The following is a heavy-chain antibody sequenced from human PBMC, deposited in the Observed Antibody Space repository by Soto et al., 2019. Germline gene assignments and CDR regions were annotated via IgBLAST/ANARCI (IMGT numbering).Heavy chain of an antibody. CDR3: ASDRTYYYECSVNPPAFNGFYP. Sequence: KRSEPLSLTCTVSGGSPSSYYWSWIRQPAGKGLEWIGRIYTSGSTNYNPSLKSRVTMSVDTSKNQFSLKMSSVTAADTAVYYCASDRTYYYECSVNPPAFNGFYPRGQRTLVTISA. J-gene: IGHJ5*02. V-gene: IGHV4-4*07. CDR2: IYTSGST. CDR1: GGSPSSYY. D-gene: IGHD3-22*01.